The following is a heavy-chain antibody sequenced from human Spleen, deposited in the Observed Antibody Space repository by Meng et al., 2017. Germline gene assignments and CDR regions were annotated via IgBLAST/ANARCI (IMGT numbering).Heavy chain of an antibody. CDR1: GYIFTSNW. CDR2: IYPGDSDT. D-gene: IGHD6-13*01. V-gene: IGHV5-51*01. CDR3: ARHAIWYSSSWYERGMDV. J-gene: IGHJ6*02. Sequence: GESLKISCKSSGYIFTSNWIGWVRQMPGKALEWMGIIYPGDSDTRYSPSFQGQVTISADKSISTAYLQWSSLKASDTALYYCARHAIWYSSSWYERGMDVWGQGTTVTVSS.